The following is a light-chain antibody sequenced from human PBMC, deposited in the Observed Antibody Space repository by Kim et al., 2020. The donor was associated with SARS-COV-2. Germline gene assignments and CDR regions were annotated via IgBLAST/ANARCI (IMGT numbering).Light chain of an antibody. CDR1: QSVSSN. CDR2: GAS. CDR3: QQYNNWPPIT. J-gene: IGKJ5*01. Sequence: SPGERATLSCRASQSVSSNLACYQQKPGQAPRLLIYGASTRATGIPARFSGSGSVTEFTLTISSLQSEDFAVYYCQQYNNWPPITFGQGTRLEIK. V-gene: IGKV3-15*01.